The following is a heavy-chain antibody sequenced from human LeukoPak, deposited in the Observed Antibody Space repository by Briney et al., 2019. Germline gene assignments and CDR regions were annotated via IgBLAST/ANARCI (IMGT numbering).Heavy chain of an antibody. D-gene: IGHD3-3*01. V-gene: IGHV1-24*01. CDR2: FDPEDGET. CDR3: ATVRGFWSGSTNNWFDP. Sequence: GASVKVSCKVSGYTLTELSMHWVRQAPGKGLEWMGGFDPEDGETIYAQKFQGRVTMTEDTSTDTAYMELSSLRSEDTAVYYCATVRGFWSGSTNNWFDPWGQGTLVTVSS. CDR1: GYTLTELS. J-gene: IGHJ5*02.